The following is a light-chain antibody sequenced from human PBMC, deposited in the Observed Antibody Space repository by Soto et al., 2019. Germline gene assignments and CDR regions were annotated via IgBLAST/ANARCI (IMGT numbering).Light chain of an antibody. Sequence: EIVLTQSPGTLSLSPGETATLSCRASQTIGRNYLAWYQQKPGQAPRLLIFGTSTRATGIPDRFSGSGSGTDFTLSISRLEPEDFAVYYCQKYASEPLLTFGGGTKV. CDR1: QTIGRNY. J-gene: IGKJ4*01. CDR3: QKYASEPLLT. V-gene: IGKV3-20*01. CDR2: GTS.